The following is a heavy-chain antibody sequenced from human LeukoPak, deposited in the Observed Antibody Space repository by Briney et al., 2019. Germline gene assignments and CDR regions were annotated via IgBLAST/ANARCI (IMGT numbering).Heavy chain of an antibody. V-gene: IGHV3-48*03. CDR1: GFTFSSYE. J-gene: IGHJ4*02. D-gene: IGHD3-10*01. Sequence: GGSLRLSCAASGFTFSSYEMNWVRQAPGKGLEWVSYISSNGSTIYYADSVKGRFTISRDNAKNSLYLQMNSLRAEDTAVYYCARDHGSGSFDYWGQGTLVTVSS. CDR3: ARDHGSGSFDY. CDR2: ISSNGSTI.